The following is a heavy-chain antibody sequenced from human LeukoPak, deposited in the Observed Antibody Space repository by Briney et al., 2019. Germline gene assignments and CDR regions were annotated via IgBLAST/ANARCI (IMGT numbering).Heavy chain of an antibody. J-gene: IGHJ4*02. Sequence: PGGSLRLSCAASGFTFSSYVMSWVRQAPGKGLEWVSGISGSGGTTNYADSVKGRFTISRDNSKNTLYLQMNSLRAEDTAVYYCARGRSGSYFDYWGQGTLVTVSS. CDR2: ISGSGGTT. D-gene: IGHD1-26*01. V-gene: IGHV3-23*01. CDR1: GFTFSSYV. CDR3: ARGRSGSYFDY.